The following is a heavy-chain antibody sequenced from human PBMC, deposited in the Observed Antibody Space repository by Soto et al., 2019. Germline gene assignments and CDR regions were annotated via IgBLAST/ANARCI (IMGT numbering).Heavy chain of an antibody. J-gene: IGHJ4*02. CDR1: GFTFSGHW. CDR3: ARESLRSSGWYYFDY. V-gene: IGHV3-74*01. CDR2: INSDGSST. Sequence: LRLSCAASGFTFSGHWMHWVRQAPGKGLVWVSRINSDGSSTSYADSVKGRFTISRDNAKNTLYLQMNSLRAEDTAVYYCARESLRSSGWYYFDYWGQGTLVTVSS. D-gene: IGHD6-19*01.